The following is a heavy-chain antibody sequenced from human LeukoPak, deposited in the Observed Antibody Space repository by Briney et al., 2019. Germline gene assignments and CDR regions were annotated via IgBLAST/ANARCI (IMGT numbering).Heavy chain of an antibody. D-gene: IGHD6-13*01. CDR3: ARASSSWYVRRYFDY. CDR2: ISSSGSTI. V-gene: IGHV3-11*01. J-gene: IGHJ4*02. Sequence: GGSLRLSCAASGFTFSDYYMSWIRQAPGKGLEWVSYISSSGSTIYYADSVKGRFTISRDNAENSLYLQMNSLRAEDTAVYYCARASSSWYVRRYFDYWGQGTLVTVSS. CDR1: GFTFSDYY.